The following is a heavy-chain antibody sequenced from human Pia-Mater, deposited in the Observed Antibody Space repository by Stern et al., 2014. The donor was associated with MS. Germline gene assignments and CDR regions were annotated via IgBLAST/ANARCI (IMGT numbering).Heavy chain of an antibody. D-gene: IGHD2/OR15-2a*01. V-gene: IGHV3-30*18. CDR3: AKDRQYLTFFFDF. CDR2: ISYDGSK. Sequence: QVQLVESGGGVVQHVRPLRLSCAASGFSFSRFGMHWVRPAPGTGLEWVALISYDGSKDYADSVKGRFAISRDNSKNTLYLQMNSLRAEDTAVYYWAKDRQYLTFFFDFWGQGSLVTVSS. CDR1: GFSFSRFG. J-gene: IGHJ4*02.